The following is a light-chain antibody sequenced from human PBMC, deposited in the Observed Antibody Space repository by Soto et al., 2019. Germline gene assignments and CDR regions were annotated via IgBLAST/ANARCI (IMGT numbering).Light chain of an antibody. CDR2: GNS. Sequence: QSVLTQPPSVSGAPGQRVAISCTGSSSNIGARYDVHWYQHLPATTRKRLIYGNSNRPSGVPDRFSGSKSGTSDSLAITGLQAEDEADYYCQAYESSLSGYVFGTGTQLTVL. V-gene: IGLV1-40*01. J-gene: IGLJ1*01. CDR1: SSNIGARYD. CDR3: QAYESSLSGYV.